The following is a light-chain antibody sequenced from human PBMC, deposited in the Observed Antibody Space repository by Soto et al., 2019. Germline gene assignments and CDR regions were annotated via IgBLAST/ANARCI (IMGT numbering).Light chain of an antibody. Sequence: EIVLTQSPGTLSLSPGERAILSCRASQSVSSSYLAWYQQKPGQAPRLLIYSASSRATGITDRFSGSGSGTDFTLTISRLEPEDFAVYYCQQYDSSPQLTFGGGTKVEIK. V-gene: IGKV3-20*01. CDR1: QSVSSSY. J-gene: IGKJ4*01. CDR3: QQYDSSPQLT. CDR2: SAS.